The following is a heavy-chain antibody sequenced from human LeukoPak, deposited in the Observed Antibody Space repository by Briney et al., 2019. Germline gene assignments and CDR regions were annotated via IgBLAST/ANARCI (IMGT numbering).Heavy chain of an antibody. CDR3: ARSGGAARRWFDY. V-gene: IGHV4-34*01. D-gene: IGHD6-6*01. CDR1: GGSFSGYY. Sequence: SETLSLTCAVYGGSFSGYYWSWIRQPPGKGLEWIGEINHSGSTNYNPSLKSRVTISVDTSKNQFSLKLSSVTAADTAVYYCARSGGAARRWFDYWGQGTLVTVSS. CDR2: INHSGST. J-gene: IGHJ4*02.